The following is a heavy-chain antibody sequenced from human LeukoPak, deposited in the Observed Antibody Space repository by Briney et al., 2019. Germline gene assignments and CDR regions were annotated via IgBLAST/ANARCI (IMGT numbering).Heavy chain of an antibody. CDR2: IGGRGGST. CDR1: GFTFTSFA. J-gene: IGHJ4*02. Sequence: GGSLRLSCAASGFTFTSFAMTWVRQAPGKGLEWVSTIGGRGGSTDYADSVKGRFTISRDNSKNTLYLQMNSLRAEDTAVYYCARDHVITPHYFDYWGQGTLVTVSS. V-gene: IGHV3-23*01. CDR3: ARDHVITPHYFDY. D-gene: IGHD3-22*01.